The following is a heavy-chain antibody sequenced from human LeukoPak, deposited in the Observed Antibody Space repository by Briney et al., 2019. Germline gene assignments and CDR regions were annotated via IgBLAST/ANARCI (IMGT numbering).Heavy chain of an antibody. J-gene: IGHJ4*02. D-gene: IGHD6-19*01. CDR2: IKQDGSEK. Sequence: GGSLRLSCAASGFTFSSYSMNWVRQAPGKGLEWVANIKQDGSEKYYVDSVKGRFTISRDNAKNSLYLQMNSLRAEDTAVYYCAREGIKIAVAGSLDYWGQGTLVTVSS. CDR3: AREGIKIAVAGSLDY. CDR1: GFTFSSYS. V-gene: IGHV3-7*01.